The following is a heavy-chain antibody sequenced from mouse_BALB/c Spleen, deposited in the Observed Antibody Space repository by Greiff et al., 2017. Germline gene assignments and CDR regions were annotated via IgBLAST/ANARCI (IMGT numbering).Heavy chain of an antibody. Sequence: QVHVKQSGPSLVQPSQSLSITCTVSGFSLTSYGVHWVRQSPGKGLEWLGVIWRGGSTDYNAAFMSRLSITKDNSKSQVFFKMNSLQADDTAIYYCAKSDYGNTWFAYWGQGTLVTVSA. J-gene: IGHJ3*01. CDR3: AKSDYGNTWFAY. CDR2: IWRGGST. CDR1: GFSLTSYG. V-gene: IGHV2-5-1*01. D-gene: IGHD2-1*01.